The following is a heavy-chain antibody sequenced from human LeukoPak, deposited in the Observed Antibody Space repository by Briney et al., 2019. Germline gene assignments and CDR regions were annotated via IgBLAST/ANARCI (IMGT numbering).Heavy chain of an antibody. J-gene: IGHJ4*02. D-gene: IGHD2-2*01. CDR1: GFTSSSYA. V-gene: IGHV3-30*04. Sequence: PGGSLRLSCAASGFTSSSYAMHWVRQAPGKGLEWVAVISYDGSNKYYADSVKGRFTISRDNSKNTLYLQMNSLRAEDTAVYYCARADIVVVPAAIAEIDYWGQGTLVTVSS. CDR3: ARADIVVVPAAIAEIDY. CDR2: ISYDGSNK.